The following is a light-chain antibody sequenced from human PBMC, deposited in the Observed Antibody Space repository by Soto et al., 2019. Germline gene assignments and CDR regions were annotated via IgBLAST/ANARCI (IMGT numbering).Light chain of an antibody. CDR3: MQALQAPLT. CDR2: LGS. CDR1: QSLLHSKGYNY. J-gene: IGKJ4*01. V-gene: IGKV2-28*01. Sequence: DIVMTQSPLSLPVTPGEPASISCRSSQSLLHSKGYNYLDWYLQKPGQSPQLLIYLGSNRASGVPDRFSGSGSGTDFTLKISRVEAEEVGVYYCMQALQAPLTFGGGTKVEIK.